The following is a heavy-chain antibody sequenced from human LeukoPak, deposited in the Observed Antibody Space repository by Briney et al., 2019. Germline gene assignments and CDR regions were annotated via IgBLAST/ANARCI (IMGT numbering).Heavy chain of an antibody. V-gene: IGHV3-30-3*01. CDR1: GFTFSTYA. CDR3: ASAFLPTIAAAPYYGMDV. D-gene: IGHD6-13*01. Sequence: GGSLRLSCAASGFTFSTYAMHWVRQAPGKGLEWVAFISYDGSNKYYADSVKGRFTISRDNSKNTLYLQMNSLRAEDTAVYYCASAFLPTIAAAPYYGMDVWGQGTTVTVSS. J-gene: IGHJ6*02. CDR2: ISYDGSNK.